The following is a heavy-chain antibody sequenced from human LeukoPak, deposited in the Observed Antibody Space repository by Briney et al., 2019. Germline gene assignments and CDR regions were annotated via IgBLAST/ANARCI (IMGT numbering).Heavy chain of an antibody. CDR2: IYYSGST. J-gene: IGHJ4*02. Sequence: SETLSLTCTVSGGSISSSSYYWGWIRQPPGKGLEWIGSIYYSGSTYYNPSLKSRVTISVDTSKNQFSLKLSSVTAADTAVYYCARELTSRSGYYYYFGYWGRGTLVTVSS. D-gene: IGHD3-22*01. CDR1: GGSISSSSYY. V-gene: IGHV4-39*07. CDR3: ARELTSRSGYYYYFGY.